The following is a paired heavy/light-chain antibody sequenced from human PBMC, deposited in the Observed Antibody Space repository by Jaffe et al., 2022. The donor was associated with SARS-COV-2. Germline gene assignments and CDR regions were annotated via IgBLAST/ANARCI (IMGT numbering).Heavy chain of an antibody. J-gene: IGHJ5*02. Sequence: QVQLVESGGGLVKPGGSLRLSCATSGFTFSDYYMSWIRQAPGRGLEWVSYISSTGASIYYADSVKGRFTISRDDAKNSVYLQMNSLRAEDTAVYFCTRGQSRSIGWFDPWGQGTMVTVSS. CDR3: TRGQSRSIGWFDP. V-gene: IGHV3-11*01. CDR2: ISSTGASI. CDR1: GFTFSDYY. D-gene: IGHD3-16*02.
Light chain of an antibody. J-gene: IGKJ2*01. Sequence: EIVMTQSPATLSVSPGQRVTLSCRASQGVDTNLAWYQQKPGQAPRLLIYGASTRATGIPARFSGSGSGTEFTLTISSLQSEDFAVYYCQQYNYYYTFGQGTKLEIK. CDR3: QQYNYYYT. CDR1: QGVDTN. V-gene: IGKV3-15*01. CDR2: GAS.